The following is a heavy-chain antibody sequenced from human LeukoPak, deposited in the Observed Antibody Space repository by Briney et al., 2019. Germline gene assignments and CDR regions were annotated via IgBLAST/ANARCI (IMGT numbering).Heavy chain of an antibody. CDR3: ATQRGTIWSGYYSYDFDY. D-gene: IGHD3-3*01. J-gene: IGHJ4*02. Sequence: SETLSLTCTVSGGSISSYYWSWIRQPPGKGLEWIGYIYYSGSTNYNPSLKSRVTISVDTSKNQFSLKLSSVTAADTAVYYCATQRGTIWSGYYSYDFDYWGQGTLVTVSS. CDR2: IYYSGST. CDR1: GGSISSYY. V-gene: IGHV4-59*08.